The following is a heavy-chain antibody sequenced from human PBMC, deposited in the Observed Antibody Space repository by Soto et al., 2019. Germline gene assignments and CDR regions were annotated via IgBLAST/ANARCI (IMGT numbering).Heavy chain of an antibody. J-gene: IGHJ6*02. CDR2: IKPDGSEQ. Sequence: EVQLVESGGGLVQPGGSLRLSCAASEFTFDKYYMTWVRQAPGKGPEWVANIKPDGSEQYYVDSVKRRFTISRDNANNSLYLQMNSLRAEDTAVYFCARGNWNYYYGFDVWGQGTTVTVSS. D-gene: IGHD1-20*01. CDR1: EFTFDKYY. V-gene: IGHV3-7*01. CDR3: ARGNWNYYYGFDV.